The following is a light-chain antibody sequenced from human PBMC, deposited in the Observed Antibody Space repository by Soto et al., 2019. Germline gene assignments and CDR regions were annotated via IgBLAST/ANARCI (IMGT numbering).Light chain of an antibody. Sequence: EIVLTQSPGTLSLSPGERATLSCRTSQSVSTSYLAWYQQKPGQAPRLLMYGASTRATGIPDRFSGSGSGTEFTLTISRLEPQDFAVYYCQQYCISPWTFGQGTKVEIK. V-gene: IGKV3-20*01. CDR1: QSVSTSY. J-gene: IGKJ1*01. CDR2: GAS. CDR3: QQYCISPWT.